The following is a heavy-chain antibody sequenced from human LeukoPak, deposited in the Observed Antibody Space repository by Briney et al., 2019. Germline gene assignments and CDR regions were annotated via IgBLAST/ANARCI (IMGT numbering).Heavy chain of an antibody. CDR2: ISYDGSNK. CDR1: GFTFSSYA. Sequence: GGSLRLSCAASGFTFSSYAMHWVRQAPGKGLEWVAVISYDGSNKYYADSVKGRFTISRDNSKNTLYLQMNSLRAEDTAVYYCAREDLRFGGVHYWGQGTLVTVSS. V-gene: IGHV3-30*04. D-gene: IGHD3-16*01. J-gene: IGHJ4*02. CDR3: AREDLRFGGVHY.